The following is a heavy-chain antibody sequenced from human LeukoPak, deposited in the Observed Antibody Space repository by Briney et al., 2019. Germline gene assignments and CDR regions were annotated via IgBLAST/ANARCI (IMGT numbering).Heavy chain of an antibody. CDR3: AGYYYGSGSYYTFDP. CDR2: INHSGST. D-gene: IGHD3-10*01. CDR1: GGSFSGYY. J-gene: IGHJ5*02. V-gene: IGHV4-34*01. Sequence: SETLSLTCAVYGGSFSGYYWSWIRQPPGKGLEWIGEINHSGSTNYNPSLKSRVTISVDTSKNQFSLKLSSVTAADTAVYYCAGYYYGSGSYYTFDPWGQRTLVTVSS.